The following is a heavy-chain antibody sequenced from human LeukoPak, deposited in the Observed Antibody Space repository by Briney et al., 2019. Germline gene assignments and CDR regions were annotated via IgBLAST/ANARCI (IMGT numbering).Heavy chain of an antibody. D-gene: IGHD2-15*01. CDR1: GGSISSSSYY. Sequence: SETLSLTCTVSGGSISSSSYYWGWIRQPPGKGLEWIGSIYYSGSTYYNPSLKSRVTISVDTSKNQFPLKLSSVTAADTAVYYCARRVWSGYCSGGSCYSSYYYYMDVWGKGTTVTISS. J-gene: IGHJ6*03. V-gene: IGHV4-39*01. CDR2: IYYSGST. CDR3: ARRVWSGYCSGGSCYSSYYYYMDV.